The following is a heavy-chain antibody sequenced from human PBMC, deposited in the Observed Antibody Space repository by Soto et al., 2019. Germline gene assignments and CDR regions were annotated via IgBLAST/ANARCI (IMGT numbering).Heavy chain of an antibody. CDR2: ISGYNGNT. V-gene: IGHV1-18*01. CDR1: GYNFTSYG. J-gene: IGHJ4*02. Sequence: QVQLVQSGAEVKKPGASVKVSCKASGYNFTSYGITWVRQAPGQGLEWMGLISGYNGNTNYAQKLQARVTMTTDTSTSTPYMELRSLRYDDTAVYYCARDTLRDIWGSSRLYYFDYWGQGTLVTVSS. CDR3: ARDTLRDIWGSSRLYYFDY. D-gene: IGHD3-16*02.